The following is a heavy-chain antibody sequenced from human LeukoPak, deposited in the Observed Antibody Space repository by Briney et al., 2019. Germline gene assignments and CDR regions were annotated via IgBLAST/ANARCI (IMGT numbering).Heavy chain of an antibody. V-gene: IGHV3-11*01. D-gene: IGHD2-15*01. Sequence: KPGGPLRLSCAAFGFTFSDYYTSWIRKAPGKGLEWVSYISSSGSTIYYADSVKGRFTISRDNAKNSLYLQMNSLRAEDTAVYYCARDTGCGYCSGGSYYYAMDVWGQGTTVTVSS. J-gene: IGHJ6*02. CDR3: ARDTGCGYCSGGSYYYAMDV. CDR1: GFTFSDYY. CDR2: ISSSGSTI.